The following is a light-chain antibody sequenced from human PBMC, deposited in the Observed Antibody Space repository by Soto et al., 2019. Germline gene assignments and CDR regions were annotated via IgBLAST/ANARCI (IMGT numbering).Light chain of an antibody. J-gene: IGKJ2*01. Sequence: EIVLTQSPGTLSLSPGERATLSCRASETIGYNYLAWYQQQPGLAPTLLIYDASTRAPGIPDRFSGSGSGTDFPLTISRLEPGDFAVYYCQQYDTSYTFGPGTKLEI. CDR2: DAS. CDR3: QQYDTSYT. CDR1: ETIGYNY. V-gene: IGKV3-20*01.